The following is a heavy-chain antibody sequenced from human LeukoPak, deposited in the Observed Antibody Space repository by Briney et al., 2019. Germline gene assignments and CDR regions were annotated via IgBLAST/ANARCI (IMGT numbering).Heavy chain of an antibody. CDR2: ISISADMT. CDR1: GLPFSSHA. CDR3: ANEEVPNDY. D-gene: IGHD4/OR15-4a*01. V-gene: IGHV3-23*01. J-gene: IGHJ4*02. Sequence: GGSLRLSGEVSGLPFSSHAMDWIRQAAGKGLEWVSGISISADMTYYADSVQGRFILCSDNSKNTVYLHMDSLRVEATAVYYCANEEVPNDYWGQGNLVTVSS.